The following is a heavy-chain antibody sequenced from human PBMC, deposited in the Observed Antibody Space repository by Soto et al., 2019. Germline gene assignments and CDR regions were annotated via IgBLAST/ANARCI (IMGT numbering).Heavy chain of an antibody. CDR3: ARDWWEEPAGKETVSHFAY. Sequence: QVQLVESGGGVVQPGRSLTLSCAASGFAFGNYGIHWVRQAPGKGREWVAVIWSDGSAKYYGDSVKGRFTISRDNSKKTVYLQMNSLRDEDTAVYYCARDWWEEPAGKETVSHFAYWGQGTLVNVSS. CDR1: GFAFGNYG. CDR2: IWSDGSAK. J-gene: IGHJ4*02. D-gene: IGHD6-13*01. V-gene: IGHV3-33*01.